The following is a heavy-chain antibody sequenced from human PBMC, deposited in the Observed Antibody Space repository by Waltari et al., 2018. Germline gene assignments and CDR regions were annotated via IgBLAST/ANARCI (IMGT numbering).Heavy chain of an antibody. J-gene: IGHJ4*02. CDR2: IIPILGIA. V-gene: IGHV1-69*04. CDR3: ARGGNSSSWYPNFDY. D-gene: IGHD6-13*01. CDR1: GATFRSDA. Sequence: QVELVQSGAELKKPGSSVKVSGKASGATFRSDAVSCVRQHPGQGLEWMGGIIPILGIANYAQKFQGRVTITADESTSTAYMELSSLRSEDTAVYYCARGGNSSSWYPNFDYWGQGTLVTVSS.